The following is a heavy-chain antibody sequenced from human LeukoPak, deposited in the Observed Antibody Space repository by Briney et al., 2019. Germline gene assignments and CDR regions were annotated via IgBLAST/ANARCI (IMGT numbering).Heavy chain of an antibody. V-gene: IGHV3-23*01. CDR1: GFTFSSYA. CDR3: ARVAYCVSDCHRPIDF. CDR2: ISGSGGTT. J-gene: IGHJ4*02. D-gene: IGHD2-21*02. Sequence: GGSLSLSCAASGFTFSSYAMSWVRQAPGKGLEWVSTISGSGGTTYYADSMKGRFTISRDNSKNTLFLQMNSLKTEDTAVYYCARVAYCVSDCHRPIDFWGQGTLVTVSS.